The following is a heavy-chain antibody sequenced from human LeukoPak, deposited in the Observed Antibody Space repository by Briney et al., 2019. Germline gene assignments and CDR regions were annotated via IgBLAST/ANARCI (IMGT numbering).Heavy chain of an antibody. CDR3: ARGQRSCNSASCHLWYFDL. V-gene: IGHV3-23*01. Sequence: GGSLRLSCAGTGFSLSSYALNWVRQAPGKGLEWVSEISASSNYKYYADSVKGRFTISRDNSQNMFFLQMNSLRAEDTAVYYCARGQRSCNSASCHLWYFDLWGRGTLVSVSS. CDR1: GFSLSSYA. D-gene: IGHD2-2*01. J-gene: IGHJ2*01. CDR2: ISASSNYK.